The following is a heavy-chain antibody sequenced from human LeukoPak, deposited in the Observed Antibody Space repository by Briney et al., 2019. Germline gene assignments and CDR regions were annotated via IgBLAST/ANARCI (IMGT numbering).Heavy chain of an antibody. V-gene: IGHV1-2*02. CDR3: ARDMTPTIAAESWSDP. Sequence: ASVKVSCKTSGFIFTGYYIHWVRQAPGQGLEWMGWIKPNTGGTYYTDHFQGRVSMTRDTSISTAYMELSSLRYDDTAVYYCARDMTPTIAAESWSDPWGQGTLITVSS. CDR2: IKPNTGGT. J-gene: IGHJ5*02. D-gene: IGHD6-13*01. CDR1: GFIFTGYY.